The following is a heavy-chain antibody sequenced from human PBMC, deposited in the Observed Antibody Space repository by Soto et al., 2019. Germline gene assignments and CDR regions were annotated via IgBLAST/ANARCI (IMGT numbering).Heavy chain of an antibody. CDR1: GGTFSSYV. CDR2: IIPIFGTA. CDR3: ARIRITMVRGVITPYYYGMDV. J-gene: IGHJ6*02. Sequence: SVKVSCKASGGTFSSYVISWVRQAPGQGLEWMGGIIPIFGTANCAQKFQGRVTITADESTSTAYMELSSLRSEDTAVYYCARIRITMVRGVITPYYYGMDVWGQGTTVTVSS. V-gene: IGHV1-69*13. D-gene: IGHD3-10*01.